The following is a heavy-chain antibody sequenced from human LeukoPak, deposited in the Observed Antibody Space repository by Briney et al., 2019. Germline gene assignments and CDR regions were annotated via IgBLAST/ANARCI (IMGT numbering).Heavy chain of an antibody. Sequence: GGSLRLSCAASGFTFSTHGMHWARQAPGKGPEWVAFIRYDGSEKYYAEYVKGRFTISRDNSRNTVYLQMNSLRAEDTAVYYCARDPTVVVAATPIDYWGQGTLVTVSS. V-gene: IGHV3-30*02. CDR1: GFTFSTHG. CDR3: ARDPTVVVAATPIDY. D-gene: IGHD2-15*01. J-gene: IGHJ4*02. CDR2: IRYDGSEK.